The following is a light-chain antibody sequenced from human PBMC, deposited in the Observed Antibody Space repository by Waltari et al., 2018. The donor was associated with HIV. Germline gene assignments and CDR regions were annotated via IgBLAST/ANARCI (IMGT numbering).Light chain of an antibody. CDR3: AAWDDSLSAWV. CDR2: RND. CDR1: SSNIGSNY. J-gene: IGLJ3*02. Sequence: QSVLTKPPSASGTPGQRVSIPCSGSSSNIGSNYVYWYQQLPGTAPKLLMYRNDERPSGVPDRFSGSKSGTSASLAISGLRSEDEADYYCAAWDDSLSAWVFGGGTKLTVL. V-gene: IGLV1-47*01.